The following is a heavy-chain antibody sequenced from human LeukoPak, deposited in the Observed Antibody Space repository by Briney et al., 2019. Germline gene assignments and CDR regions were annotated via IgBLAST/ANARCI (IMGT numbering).Heavy chain of an antibody. CDR1: GFTFSSYS. CDR3: ARISHCSSTSCYPPYGMDV. CDR2: ISSSSSYI. V-gene: IGHV3-21*01. Sequence: PGGSLRLSCAASGFTFSSYSMNWVRQTPGKGLEWVSSISSSSSYIYYADSVKGRFTISRDNAKNSLYLQMNSLRAEDTAVYYCARISHCSSTSCYPPYGMDVWGQGATVTVSS. D-gene: IGHD2-2*01. J-gene: IGHJ6*02.